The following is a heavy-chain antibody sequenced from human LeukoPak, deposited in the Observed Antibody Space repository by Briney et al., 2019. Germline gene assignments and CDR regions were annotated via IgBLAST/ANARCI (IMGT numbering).Heavy chain of an antibody. CDR3: VREFRTQLDGYSPPYHFDY. Sequence: GGSLRLSCAASGFIFSTHSMSWVRQSPGKGLEWVSSISSGGSHIYYADSMKGRFTISRDNARNSLFLQMNSLRAEDTAVYYCVREFRTQLDGYSPPYHFDYWGQGALVTVSS. CDR1: GFIFSTHS. D-gene: IGHD5-24*01. J-gene: IGHJ4*02. CDR2: ISSGGSHI. V-gene: IGHV3-21*01.